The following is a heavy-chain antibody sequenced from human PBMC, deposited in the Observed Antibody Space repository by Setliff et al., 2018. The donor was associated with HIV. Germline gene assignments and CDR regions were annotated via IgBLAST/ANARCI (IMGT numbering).Heavy chain of an antibody. Sequence: SETLSLTCAVYGGSFSGYYWSWIRQPPGKGLEWIGEINHSGSTNYKPSLKSRVTISVDMSKNQVSLKVSSVTAADTAVYYCARGHGYYDFWSGPAGYFQPWGQGTLVTVSS. CDR1: GGSFSGYY. V-gene: IGHV4-34*01. CDR2: INHSGST. D-gene: IGHD3-3*01. J-gene: IGHJ1*01. CDR3: ARGHGYYDFWSGPAGYFQP.